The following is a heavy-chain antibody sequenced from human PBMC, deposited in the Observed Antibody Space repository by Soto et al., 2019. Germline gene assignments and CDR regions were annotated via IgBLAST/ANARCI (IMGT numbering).Heavy chain of an antibody. CDR2: ISAYNGNT. CDR3: GRSKLWSGTKELDYWGQGALVTLSSGKPMYLGDYEDSWFDP. Sequence: ASVKVSSKASGYTFTSYGISWVRQAPGQGLEWMGWISAYNGNTNYAQKLQGRVTMTTDTSTSTAYLELRSLSSDDTAVYYCGRSKLWSGTKELDYWGQGALVTLSSGKPMYLGDYEDSWFDPWGQGTLVTVSS. CDR1: GYTFTSYG. D-gene: IGHD4-17*01. J-gene: IGHJ5*02. V-gene: IGHV1-18*01.